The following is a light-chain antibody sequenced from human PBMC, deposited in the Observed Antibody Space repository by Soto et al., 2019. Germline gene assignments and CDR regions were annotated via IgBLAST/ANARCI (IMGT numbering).Light chain of an antibody. CDR2: DAS. CDR1: QAISNN. V-gene: IGKV3-15*01. Sequence: RVMTQSPVTLSLSPGERVTPSCRASQAISNNLAWYQQKPGQAPRLLIFDASTRATGIPARFSGSGSGTEFTLTISSLQSEDFAVYYCQQDNDWPPTFGQGTRVEMK. J-gene: IGKJ1*01. CDR3: QQDNDWPPT.